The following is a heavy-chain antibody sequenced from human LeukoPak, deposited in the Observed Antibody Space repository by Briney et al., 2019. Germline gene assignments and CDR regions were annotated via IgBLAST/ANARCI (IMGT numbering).Heavy chain of an antibody. Sequence: GGSLRLSCAASGFTFDDYAMHWVRQGPGEGLEWVSGISWISGSIGYAGSVKGRFTISRDNAKNSLYLQMNSLRAEDTGLYYCGKGPFDTLGLSDFAYWGQGTLVTASS. CDR1: GFTFDDYA. CDR2: ISWISGSI. CDR3: GKGPFDTLGLSDFAY. V-gene: IGHV3-9*01. J-gene: IGHJ4*02. D-gene: IGHD3-9*01.